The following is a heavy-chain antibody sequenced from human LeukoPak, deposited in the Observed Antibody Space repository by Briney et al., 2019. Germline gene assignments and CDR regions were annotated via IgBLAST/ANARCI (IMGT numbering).Heavy chain of an antibody. CDR3: ARDPDGDYGFDY. Sequence: ASVKVSCKASGYTFTDYFMHWVRQAPGQGLEWMGIINPSGGSTSYAQKFQGRVTMTRDTSTSTVYMELSSLRSEDTAVYYCARDPDGDYGFDYWGQGTLVTVSS. J-gene: IGHJ4*02. CDR2: INPSGGST. D-gene: IGHD4-17*01. CDR1: GYTFTDYF. V-gene: IGHV1-46*01.